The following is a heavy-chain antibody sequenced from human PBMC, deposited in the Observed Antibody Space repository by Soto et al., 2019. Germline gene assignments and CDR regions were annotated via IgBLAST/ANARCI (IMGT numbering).Heavy chain of an antibody. CDR3: FTIFGVASDF. V-gene: IGHV3-30*03. J-gene: IGHJ4*01. D-gene: IGHD3-3*01. Sequence: QVQLVESGGGVVQPGRSLRLSCAASGFTFRTYGMHWARQAPGKGLEWLAMTSHDGVSKFYADSVKGRITISRDNSKNALFLQKNTLGAVDTAFFYCFTIFGVASDFGGQGTLVTVSS. CDR2: TSHDGVSK. CDR1: GFTFRTYG.